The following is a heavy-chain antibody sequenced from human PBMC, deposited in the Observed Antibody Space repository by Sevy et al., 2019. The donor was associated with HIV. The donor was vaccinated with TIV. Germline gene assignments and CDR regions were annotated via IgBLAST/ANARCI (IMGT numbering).Heavy chain of an antibody. D-gene: IGHD3-3*01. J-gene: IGHJ6*02. CDR1: AFTFSTYG. CDR2: ISFDGSHK. CDR3: ARDLRPHLLYSDFWSGYSGMDV. V-gene: IGHV3-30*03. Sequence: GGSLRLSCVASAFTFSTYGMHWVRQAPGKGLEWVSVISFDGSHKYYADSVKGRCTVSRDNSKNTLNLQMNSLRAEDTAVYYGARDLRPHLLYSDFWSGYSGMDVWGQGTTVTVSS.